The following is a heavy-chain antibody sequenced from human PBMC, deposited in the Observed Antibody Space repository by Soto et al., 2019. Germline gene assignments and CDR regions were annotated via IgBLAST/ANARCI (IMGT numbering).Heavy chain of an antibody. CDR3: ATPRGGYDMFDP. V-gene: IGHV1-69*04. Sequence: SVKVSWKASGYTFTNFGISWVRHAHGQGREWMGRIIPSLRIANYAQKFQGRVTITADKSTSTAYMELSSLRSEDTAVYYCATPRGGYDMFDPWGQGTLVTVSS. CDR2: IIPSLRIA. J-gene: IGHJ5*02. CDR1: GYTFTNFG. D-gene: IGHD5-12*01.